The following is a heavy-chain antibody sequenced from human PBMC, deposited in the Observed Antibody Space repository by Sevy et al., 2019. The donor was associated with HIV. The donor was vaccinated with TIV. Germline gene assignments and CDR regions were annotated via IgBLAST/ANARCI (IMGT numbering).Heavy chain of an antibody. Sequence: GGSLRLSCAASGFTFSSYAMSWVRQAPGKGLEWVSGISGIGDNTYYADSVKDRFTISRDNSKNTMYLQMNRLRAEDTAVYYCATGMYSSGWYAASYFDNWGQGTLVTVSS. CDR3: ATGMYSSGWYAASYFDN. D-gene: IGHD6-19*01. V-gene: IGHV3-23*01. J-gene: IGHJ4*02. CDR1: GFTFSSYA. CDR2: ISGIGDNT.